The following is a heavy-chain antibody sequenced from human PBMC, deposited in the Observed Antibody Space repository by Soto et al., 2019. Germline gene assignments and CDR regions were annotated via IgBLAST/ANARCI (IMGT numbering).Heavy chain of an antibody. Sequence: SGPTLVNPTETLTLTCTVSGFSLNDARVGVSWIRQPPGRALEWLAHIFSNDEKSYSASLYNRLTISKDTSKSQVVLTMTNMGPVDTATYFCARIQDYVWGSYPYDVWGQGSLVTVSS. V-gene: IGHV2-26*01. J-gene: IGHJ4*02. D-gene: IGHD3-16*02. CDR1: GFSLNDARVG. CDR2: IFSNDEK. CDR3: ARIQDYVWGSYPYDV.